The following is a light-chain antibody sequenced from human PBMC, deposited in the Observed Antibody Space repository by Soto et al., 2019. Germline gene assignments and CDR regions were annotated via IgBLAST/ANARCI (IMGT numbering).Light chain of an antibody. CDR1: QSIPSNY. Sequence: EIVLTQSPDTLSLSPGDRATLSCRASQSIPSNYLAWYQQKPGQAPRLLIYLASNRAAGIPDRFSGSGSGADFTLTITRLEAEDFAEYHCQQYGSSPWTFGQGTKVDFK. CDR2: LAS. CDR3: QQYGSSPWT. V-gene: IGKV3-20*01. J-gene: IGKJ1*01.